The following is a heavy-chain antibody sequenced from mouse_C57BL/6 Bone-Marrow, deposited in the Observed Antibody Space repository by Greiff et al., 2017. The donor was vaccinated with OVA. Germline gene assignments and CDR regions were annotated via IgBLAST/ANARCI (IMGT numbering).Heavy chain of an antibody. CDR2: IYIGNGYT. J-gene: IGHJ3*01. Sequence: DVKLVESGAELVRPGSSVKMSCKTSGYTFTSYGINWVKQRPGQGLEWIGYIYIGNGYTEYNEKFKGKATLTSDTSSSTAYMQLSSLTSEDSAIYFCARPYGSSYLWFAYWGQGTLVTVSA. D-gene: IGHD1-1*01. CDR3: ARPYGSSYLWFAY. CDR1: GYTFTSYG. V-gene: IGHV1-58*01.